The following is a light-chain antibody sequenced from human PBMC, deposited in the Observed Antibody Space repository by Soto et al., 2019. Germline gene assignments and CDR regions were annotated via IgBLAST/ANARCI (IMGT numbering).Light chain of an antibody. J-gene: IGKJ1*01. CDR2: GAS. CDR1: QSVSGW. V-gene: IGKV1-5*01. Sequence: DIQMAQSPFTLSASVGDRVTITCRASQSVSGWLAWYQQKPGNAPKLLIYGASSLEGGVPSRFSGGGSGTEFTLTISSLQPDDFATYYCQQYNSYWTFGQGTKVDIK. CDR3: QQYNSYWT.